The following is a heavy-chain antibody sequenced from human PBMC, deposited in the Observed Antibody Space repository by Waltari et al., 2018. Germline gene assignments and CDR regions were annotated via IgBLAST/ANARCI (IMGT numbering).Heavy chain of an antibody. CDR3: AKDAVRDLEVNDY. V-gene: IGHV3-23*03. D-gene: IGHD1-1*01. Sequence: EVQLLESGGGLVQPGGSLRLSCAASGFTFSSYAMSWVRQAPGKGLEWVSVIYSGGSTYYADSVKGRFTISRDNTKNTLYLQMNSLRAEDTAVYYCAKDAVRDLEVNDYWGQGTLVTVSS. CDR1: GFTFSSYA. J-gene: IGHJ4*02. CDR2: IYSGGST.